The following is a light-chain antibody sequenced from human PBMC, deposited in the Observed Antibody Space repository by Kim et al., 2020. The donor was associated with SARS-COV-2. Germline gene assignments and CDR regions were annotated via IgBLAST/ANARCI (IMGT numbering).Light chain of an antibody. CDR2: DVT. CDR3: SSYTSSYTFV. Sequence: HLITVPCTGTTSKVCCYNYVSWYQQQPGKAPQFLIYDVTERPSGVSNRFSGSKSGNTASLSISGLQPEDEADYYCSSYTSSYTFVFGTGTKVTVL. J-gene: IGLJ1*01. CDR1: TSKVCCYNY. V-gene: IGLV2-14*04.